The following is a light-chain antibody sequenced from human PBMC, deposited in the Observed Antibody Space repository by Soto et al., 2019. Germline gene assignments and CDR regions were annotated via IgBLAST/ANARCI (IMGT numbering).Light chain of an antibody. Sequence: QLVLTQPPSVSGSLGQRVNITCTVSSCNIGAGYDVHRYQPLPGTAPKLLIYGDSNRPSGVPDRFSGSKSGTSASLAITGLQAEDEADYYCQSSDSSLIASVFGGGTKLTVL. V-gene: IGLV1-40*01. CDR2: GDS. CDR3: QSSDSSLIASV. J-gene: IGLJ3*02. CDR1: SCNIGAGYD.